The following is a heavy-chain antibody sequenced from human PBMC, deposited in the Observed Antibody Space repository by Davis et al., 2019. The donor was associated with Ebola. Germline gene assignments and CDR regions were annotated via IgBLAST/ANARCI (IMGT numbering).Heavy chain of an antibody. J-gene: IGHJ4*02. V-gene: IGHV4-34*01. D-gene: IGHD5-18*01. CDR2: INHSGST. CDR1: GGSFSGYY. Sequence: MPSETLSLTCAVYGGSFSGYYWSWIRQPPGKGLEWIGEINHSGSTNYNPSLKSRVTISVDTSKNQFSLKLSSVTAADTAVYYCARGVYSYGAQYYFDYWGQGTLVTVSS. CDR3: ARGVYSYGAQYYFDY.